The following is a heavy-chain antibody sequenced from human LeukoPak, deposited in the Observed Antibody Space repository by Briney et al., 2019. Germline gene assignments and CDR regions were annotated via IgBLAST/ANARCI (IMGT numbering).Heavy chain of an antibody. J-gene: IGHJ4*02. V-gene: IGHV3-30-3*01. CDR2: ISYDGYTI. D-gene: IGHD4-11*01. Sequence: PGGSLRLSCAASGFAFNTYAVHWVRQAPGKGLEWVAVISYDGYTIYYADSVRGRFTISRDNSKNILYLQVDSLRAGDTAVYYCARSGGLQKFDWWGQGTLVTVSS. CDR3: ARSGGLQKFDW. CDR1: GFAFNTYA.